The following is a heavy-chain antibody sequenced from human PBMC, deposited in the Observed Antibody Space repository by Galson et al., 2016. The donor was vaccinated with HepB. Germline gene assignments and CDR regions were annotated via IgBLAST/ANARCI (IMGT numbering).Heavy chain of an antibody. CDR1: GYTFITYG. J-gene: IGHJ5*02. CDR2: ISGYNGNT. D-gene: IGHD3-3*01. CDR3: ARDTGDENEYYDFPFDP. V-gene: IGHV1-18*01. Sequence: SVKVSCKASGYTFITYGISWVRQAPGQGLEWMGWISGYNGNTNYAQKLQGRVTMTTDTSTSTAYMELRSLRSDDTAVYYCARDTGDENEYYDFPFDPWSQGTLVTVSS.